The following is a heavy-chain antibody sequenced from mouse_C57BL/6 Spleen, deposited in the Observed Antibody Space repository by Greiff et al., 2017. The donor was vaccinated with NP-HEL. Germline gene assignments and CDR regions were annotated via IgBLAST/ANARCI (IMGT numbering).Heavy chain of an antibody. CDR3: ARDSSGYPLAY. CDR1: GYAFTNYL. Sequence: VQLQQSGAELVRPGTSVKVSCKASGYAFTNYLIEWVKQRPGQGLEWIGVINPGSGGTNYNEKFKGKATLTADKSSSTAYMQLSSLTSEDSAVYFCARDSSGYPLAYWGQGTLVTVSA. CDR2: INPGSGGT. V-gene: IGHV1-54*01. J-gene: IGHJ3*01. D-gene: IGHD3-2*02.